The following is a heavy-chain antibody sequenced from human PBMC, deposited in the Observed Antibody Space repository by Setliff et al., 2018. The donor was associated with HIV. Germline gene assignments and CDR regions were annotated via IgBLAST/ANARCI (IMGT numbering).Heavy chain of an antibody. CDR2: MNHSGNT. CDR1: GGSFSGYY. Sequence: PSETLSLTCAVYGGSFSGYYWNWIRQSPGKGPEWIGEMNHSGNTNYNPSLKSRVTISMDMSKNQFSLNLASMTAADTAVYYCARGAGQWLRLVQGDSVAYFDFWGQGMLVTVSS. CDR3: ARGAGQWLRLVQGDSVAYFDF. V-gene: IGHV4-34*01. J-gene: IGHJ4*02. D-gene: IGHD6-19*01.